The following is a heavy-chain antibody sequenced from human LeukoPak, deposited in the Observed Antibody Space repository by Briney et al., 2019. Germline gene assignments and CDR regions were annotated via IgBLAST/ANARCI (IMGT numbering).Heavy chain of an antibody. Sequence: SETLSFTCTVSGGSISSYYWSWIRQPPGKGLEWIGYIYYSGSTYYNPSLKSRVTISVDTSKNQFSLKLSSVTAADTAVYYCARAVTTPDNTPDWGQGTLVTVSS. CDR3: ARAVTTPDNTPD. V-gene: IGHV4-30-4*08. CDR1: GGSISSYY. D-gene: IGHD4-11*01. J-gene: IGHJ4*02. CDR2: IYYSGST.